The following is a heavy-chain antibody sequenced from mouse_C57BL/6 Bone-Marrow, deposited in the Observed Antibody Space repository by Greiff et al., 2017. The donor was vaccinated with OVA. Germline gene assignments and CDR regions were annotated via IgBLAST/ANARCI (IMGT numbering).Heavy chain of an antibody. CDR1: GYTFTSYW. CDR3: ARREIYYDYEMDY. Sequence: QVQLQQPGAELVKPGASVKMSCKASGYTFTSYWITWVKQRPGQGLEWIGDIYPGSGSTNYNEKFKSKATLTVDTSSSTAYMQLSSLTSEDSAVYYCARREIYYDYEMDYWGQGTSVTVSS. J-gene: IGHJ4*01. V-gene: IGHV1-55*01. D-gene: IGHD2-4*01. CDR2: IYPGSGST.